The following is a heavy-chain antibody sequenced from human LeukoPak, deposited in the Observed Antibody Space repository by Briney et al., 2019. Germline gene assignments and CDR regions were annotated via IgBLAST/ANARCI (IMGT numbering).Heavy chain of an antibody. D-gene: IGHD3-16*01. CDR1: GGTFSNSA. J-gene: IGHJ4*02. Sequence: SVKVSCKASGGTFSNSAINWVRQAPGQGLEWLGRIIPIAAIPNYAQRFRGRLTITADKATSTAFMELNSPRSEDTAVYYCASDNEIWGSAWRGYFAHWGQGAIVTVSS. CDR3: ASDNEIWGSAWRGYFAH. CDR2: IIPIAAIP. V-gene: IGHV1-69*04.